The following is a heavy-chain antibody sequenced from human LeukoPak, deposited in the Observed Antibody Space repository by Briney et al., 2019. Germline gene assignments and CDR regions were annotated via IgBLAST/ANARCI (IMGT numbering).Heavy chain of an antibody. CDR3: ARAEWELGGGLFDY. CDR2: IYYGGST. J-gene: IGHJ4*02. Sequence: PSETLSLTCTVSGGSISSYYWSWIRQPPGKGLEWIGYIYYGGSTSYNPSLKSRVTISVDTSKNQFSLKLSSVTAADTAVYYCARAEWELGGGLFDYWGQGTLVTVSS. CDR1: GGSISSYY. D-gene: IGHD1-26*01. V-gene: IGHV4-59*01.